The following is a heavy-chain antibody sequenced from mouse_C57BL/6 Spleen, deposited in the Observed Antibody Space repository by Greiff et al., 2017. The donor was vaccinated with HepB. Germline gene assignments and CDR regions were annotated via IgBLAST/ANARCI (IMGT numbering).Heavy chain of an antibody. CDR2: INYDGSST. CDR1: GFTFSDYY. D-gene: IGHD3-2*02. V-gene: IGHV5-16*01. CDR3: ARDSSDYAMDY. J-gene: IGHJ4*01. Sequence: EVQRVESEGGLVQPGSSMKLSCTASGFTFSDYYMAWVRQVPEKGLEWVANINYDGSSTYYLDSLKSRFIISRDNAKNILYLQMSSLKSEDTATYYCARDSSDYAMDYWGQGTSVTVSS.